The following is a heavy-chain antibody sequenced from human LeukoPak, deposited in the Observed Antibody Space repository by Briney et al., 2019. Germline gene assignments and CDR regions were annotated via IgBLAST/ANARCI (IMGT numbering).Heavy chain of an antibody. J-gene: IGHJ1*01. CDR3: ARVPLGYCSSTSCYRGYFQH. CDR1: GGSFSGYY. Sequence: SETLSLTCAVYGGSFSGYYWSWIRQPPGKGLEWIGEINHSGSTNYNPSLKSRVTISVDTSKNQFDLKLSSVTAADTAVYYCARVPLGYCSSTSCYRGYFQHWGQGTLVTVSS. D-gene: IGHD2-2*02. CDR2: INHSGST. V-gene: IGHV4-34*01.